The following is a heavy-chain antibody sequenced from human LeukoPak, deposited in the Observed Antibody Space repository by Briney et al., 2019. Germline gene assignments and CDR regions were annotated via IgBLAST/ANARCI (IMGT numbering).Heavy chain of an antibody. V-gene: IGHV1-8*01. D-gene: IGHD3-3*01. CDR2: MNPNSGNT. Sequence: ASVKVSCKASGYTFTSYDINWVRQATGQGLEWMGWMNPNSGNTGYAQKFQGRVTMTRNTSISTAYMELSSLRSEDTAVYYCATGPVVLRFLEGGLGFDYWGQGTLVTVSS. J-gene: IGHJ4*02. CDR1: GYTFTSYD. CDR3: ATGPVVLRFLEGGLGFDY.